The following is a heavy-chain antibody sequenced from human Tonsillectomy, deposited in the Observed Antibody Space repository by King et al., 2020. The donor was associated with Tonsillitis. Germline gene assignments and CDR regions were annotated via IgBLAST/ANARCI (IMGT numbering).Heavy chain of an antibody. CDR3: AKEIKQVAGDWYFDL. V-gene: IGHV3-30*18. J-gene: IGHJ2*01. CDR2: IGNDGRVT. Sequence: VQLVESGGGVVQPGRSLRLSCAASGYTFSLYGMHWVRQSPGEGLEWVAVIGNDGRVTYYADSVKGRFTLSRDNSENTLYMQMNSLRVEDTAVYYCAKEIKQVAGDWYFDLWGRGTLVIVSS. D-gene: IGHD6-19*01. CDR1: GYTFSLYG.